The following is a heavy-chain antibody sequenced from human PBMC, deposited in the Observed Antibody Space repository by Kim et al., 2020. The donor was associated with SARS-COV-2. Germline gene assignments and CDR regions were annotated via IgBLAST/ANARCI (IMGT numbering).Heavy chain of an antibody. V-gene: IGHV4-30-2*05. J-gene: IGHJ4*02. CDR3: ARAPLVPSRFDY. Sequence: FHTPSLKNRVSISRDPSKNQFSLKLAYVTAADTAVYFCARAPLVPSRFDYWGQGTLVTVSS.